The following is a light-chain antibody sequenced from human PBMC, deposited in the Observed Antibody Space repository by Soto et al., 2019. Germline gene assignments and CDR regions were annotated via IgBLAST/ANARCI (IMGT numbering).Light chain of an antibody. Sequence: DIQMTQSPSSLSASIGERVTITCRARTSIEHWLAWYQQKPGKAPKLLIFRASTLTTGVPSRFSGSGFGTQFTLTISSPQPDDFATSYCQQYNSYSEYTFGQGTKLEIK. CDR3: QQYNSYSEYT. CDR2: RAS. CDR1: TSIEHW. J-gene: IGKJ2*01. V-gene: IGKV1-5*03.